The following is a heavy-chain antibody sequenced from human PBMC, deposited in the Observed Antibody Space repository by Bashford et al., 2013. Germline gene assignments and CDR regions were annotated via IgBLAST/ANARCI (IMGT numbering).Heavy chain of an antibody. Sequence: RQAPGKGLEWLSYISSSGTTIYYADSVKGRFTISRDNAKNSLYLQMNSLRPEDTAVYYCAKRGPQKAYFDYWGQGSLVTVSS. V-gene: IGHV3-11*01. CDR2: ISSSGTTI. J-gene: IGHJ4*02. CDR3: AKRGPQKAYFDY. D-gene: IGHD3-16*01.